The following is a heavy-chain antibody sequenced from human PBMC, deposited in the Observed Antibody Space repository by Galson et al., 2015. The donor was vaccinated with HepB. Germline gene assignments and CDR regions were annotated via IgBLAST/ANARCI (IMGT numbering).Heavy chain of an antibody. V-gene: IGHV3-30*04. J-gene: IGHJ4*02. D-gene: IGHD1-26*01. CDR1: GFTFSSYA. CDR2: ISYDGSNK. CDR3: ARDLYISAGGGGGSVLGY. Sequence: SLRLSCAASGFTFSSYAMHWVRQAPGKGLEWVAVISYDGSNKYYADSVKGRFTISRDNSKNTLYLQMNRLRAEDSAVYYWARDLYISAGGGGGSVLGYWGQGTLGTVSA.